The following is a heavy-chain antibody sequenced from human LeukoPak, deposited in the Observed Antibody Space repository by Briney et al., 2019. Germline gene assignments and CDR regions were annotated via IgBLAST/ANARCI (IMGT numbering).Heavy chain of an antibody. CDR1: GFTFSSYE. CDR2: ISSSGDTI. V-gene: IGHV3-48*03. Sequence: GGSLRLSCAASGFTFSSYEMNWVRQAPGKGLEWVSYISSSGDTIYYADSVKGRFTISRDNAKNSLYLQMNSLRVEDTAVYYCARVGYSHGPGKYWGQGTLVTVSS. CDR3: ARVGYSHGPGKY. D-gene: IGHD5-12*01. J-gene: IGHJ4*02.